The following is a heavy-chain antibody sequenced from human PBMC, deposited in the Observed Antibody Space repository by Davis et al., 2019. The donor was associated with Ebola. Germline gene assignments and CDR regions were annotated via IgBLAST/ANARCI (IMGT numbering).Heavy chain of an antibody. Sequence: PGGSLRLSCAASGFTFSDYVMGWVRQAPGKGLEWVSAISGSGGNTYYADSVKGRFTISRDNSKNTLSLQMNSLTAGDTAVYFCAKNGEPKYYYFGMDVWGQGTTVIVSS. CDR2: ISGSGGNT. CDR3: AKNGEPKYYYFGMDV. J-gene: IGHJ6*02. D-gene: IGHD1-14*01. CDR1: GFTFSDYV. V-gene: IGHV3-23*01.